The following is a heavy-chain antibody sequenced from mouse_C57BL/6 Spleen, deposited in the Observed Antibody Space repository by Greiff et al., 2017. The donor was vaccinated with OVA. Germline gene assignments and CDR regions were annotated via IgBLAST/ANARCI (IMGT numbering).Heavy chain of an antibody. Sequence: EVKLVESGGGLVKPGGSLKLSCAASGFTFSDYGMHWVRQAPEKGLEWVAYISSGSSTIYYADTVKGRFTISRDNAKNTLFLQMTSLRSEDTAMYYCARGSYDYDPAWFAYWGQGTLVTVSA. V-gene: IGHV5-17*01. D-gene: IGHD2-4*01. CDR2: ISSGSSTI. CDR1: GFTFSDYG. J-gene: IGHJ3*01. CDR3: ARGSYDYDPAWFAY.